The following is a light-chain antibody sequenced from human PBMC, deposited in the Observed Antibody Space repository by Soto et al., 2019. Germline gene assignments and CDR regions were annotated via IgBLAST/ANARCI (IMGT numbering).Light chain of an antibody. CDR2: EDN. CDR3: CSYARTSTYV. J-gene: IGLJ1*01. V-gene: IGLV2-23*01. Sequence: QSVLTQPASVSGSPGQSIPISCTGTSSDVGSYNLVSWYQQHPGKAPKLMIYEDNKRPSGVSNRFSVSKSGYTASLTISGLQAEDEADYYCCSYARTSTYVFGSGTKVTVL. CDR1: SSDVGSYNL.